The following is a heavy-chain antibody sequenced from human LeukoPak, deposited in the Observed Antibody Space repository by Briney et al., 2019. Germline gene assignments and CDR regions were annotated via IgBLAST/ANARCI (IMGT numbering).Heavy chain of an antibody. CDR1: GGSFSGYY. CDR3: AGCNSSSWYGWFYP. J-gene: IGHJ5*02. V-gene: IGHV4-34*01. D-gene: IGHD6-13*01. CDR2: INDSGST. Sequence: SETLSLTCAVSGGSFSGYYWSWVRQPPGKGLEWIGEINDSGSTHYNPSLKSRATISVDTSKNQCSLNLSSATAADTAVYYCAGCNSSSWYGWFYPWGQGTLVTVSS.